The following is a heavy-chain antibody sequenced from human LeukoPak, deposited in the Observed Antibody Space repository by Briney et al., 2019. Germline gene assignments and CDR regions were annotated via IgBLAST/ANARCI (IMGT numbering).Heavy chain of an antibody. CDR1: GGSISNYY. CDR2: IYYSGST. CDR3: ARGTYSSGWYRTAEYFQH. V-gene: IGHV4-59*12. J-gene: IGHJ1*01. Sequence: ASETLSLTCTVSGGSISNYYWSWIRQPPGKGLEWIGYIYYSGSTNYNPSLKSRVTISVDTSKNQFSLKLSSVTAADTAVYYCARGTYSSGWYRTAEYFQHWGQGTLVTVSS. D-gene: IGHD6-19*01.